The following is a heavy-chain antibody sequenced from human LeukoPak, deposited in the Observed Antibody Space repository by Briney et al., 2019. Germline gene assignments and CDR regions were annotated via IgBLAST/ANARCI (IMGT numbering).Heavy chain of an antibody. V-gene: IGHV3-30*02. CDR3: AKDSAAMVRGVINRFDY. Sequence: GGSLRLSCAASGFIFRSYGMSWVRQAPGKGLEWVAFIRYDGSNKYYADSVKGRFTISRDNSKNTLYLQMNSLRAEDTAVYYCAKDSAAMVRGVINRFDYWGQGTLVTVSS. D-gene: IGHD3-10*01. CDR2: IRYDGSNK. J-gene: IGHJ4*02. CDR1: GFIFRSYG.